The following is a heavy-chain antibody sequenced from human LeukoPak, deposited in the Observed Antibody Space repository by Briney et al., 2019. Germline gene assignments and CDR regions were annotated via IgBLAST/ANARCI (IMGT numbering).Heavy chain of an antibody. V-gene: IGHV4-59*11. D-gene: IGHD1-26*01. CDR2: VYFSGTT. CDR1: GGPISSHY. CDR3: ARSYGDAIDI. J-gene: IGHJ3*02. Sequence: SETLSLTCTVSGGPISSHYWSWIRQPPGKGLEWIGSVYFSGTTYYNPSLKSRVTISLDTSKNQFSLKLSSVTAADTAVYYCARSYGDAIDIWGQGTMVTVSS.